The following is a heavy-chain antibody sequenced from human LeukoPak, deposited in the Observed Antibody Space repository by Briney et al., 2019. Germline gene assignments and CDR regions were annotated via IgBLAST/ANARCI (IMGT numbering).Heavy chain of an antibody. V-gene: IGHV1-18*01. Sequence: GASVKVSCKASGYTFTSYGISWVRQAPGQGLEWMGWISAYNGNTNYAQRLQGRVTMTTDTSTSTAYMELRSLRSDDTAVYYCARDNSSGWPSWFDPWGQGTPVTVSS. CDR3: ARDNSSGWPSWFDP. J-gene: IGHJ5*02. CDR2: ISAYNGNT. CDR1: GYTFTSYG. D-gene: IGHD6-19*01.